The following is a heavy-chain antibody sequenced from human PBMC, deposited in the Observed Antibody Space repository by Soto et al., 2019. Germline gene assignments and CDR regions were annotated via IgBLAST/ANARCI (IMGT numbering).Heavy chain of an antibody. Sequence: SETLSLTCAVSGGSISSGGYSWSWIRQPPGKGLEWIGYIYHSGSTYYNPSLKSRVTISVDRSKNQFSLKLSSVTAADTAVYYCARESWYDSSVTFFDYWGQGTLVTVSS. CDR3: ARESWYDSSVTFFDY. V-gene: IGHV4-30-2*01. CDR1: GGSISSGGYS. CDR2: IYHSGST. J-gene: IGHJ4*02. D-gene: IGHD3-22*01.